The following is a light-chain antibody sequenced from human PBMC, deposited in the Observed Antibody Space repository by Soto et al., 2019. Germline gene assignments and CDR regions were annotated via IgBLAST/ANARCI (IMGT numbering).Light chain of an antibody. CDR2: GAS. CDR1: QKISSRY. Sequence: EIVMTQSPATLSVSPGERATLSCRASQKISSRYLAWYLQKPGQAPRFLIYGASSRATGIPDRFSGSGSGTDFTLTISRLEPEDFATYYCLQDYNYPWTFGQGTKVDTK. J-gene: IGKJ1*01. CDR3: LQDYNYPWT. V-gene: IGKV3-20*01.